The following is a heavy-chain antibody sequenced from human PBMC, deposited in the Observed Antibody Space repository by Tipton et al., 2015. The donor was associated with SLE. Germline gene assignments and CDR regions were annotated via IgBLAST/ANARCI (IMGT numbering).Heavy chain of an antibody. Sequence: RSLRLSCAASGFTFSSYGMHWVRQAPGKGLEWVAVIWYDGSNKYYADSVKGRFTISRDNSKNTLYLQMNSLRAEDTAVYYCARIYCSSTSCYGYGMDVWGQGTTVTVSS. CDR1: GFTFSSYG. V-gene: IGHV3-33*01. CDR2: IWYDGSNK. D-gene: IGHD2-2*01. J-gene: IGHJ6*02. CDR3: ARIYCSSTSCYGYGMDV.